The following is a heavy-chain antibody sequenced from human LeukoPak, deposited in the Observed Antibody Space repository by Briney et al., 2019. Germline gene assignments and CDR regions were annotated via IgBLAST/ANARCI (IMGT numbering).Heavy chain of an antibody. CDR3: ARGGPAAGRFDY. Sequence: GGSLRLSCAAFGFTFDDYGMSWVRQAPGKGLEWVSVIYSGGSTYYADSVKGRFTISRDNSKNTLYLQMNSLRAEDTAVYYCARGGPAAGRFDYWGQGTLVTVSS. CDR2: IYSGGST. V-gene: IGHV3-66*01. J-gene: IGHJ4*02. CDR1: GFTFDDYG. D-gene: IGHD6-13*01.